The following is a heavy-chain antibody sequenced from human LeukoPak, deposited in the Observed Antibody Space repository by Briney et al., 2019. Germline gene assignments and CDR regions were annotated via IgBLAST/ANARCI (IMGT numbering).Heavy chain of an antibody. CDR1: GYTFTSYY. Sequence: GASVKVSCRASGYTFTSYYMHWVRQAPGQGLEWMGIINPSGGSTSYAQKFQGRVTMARDTSTSTVYMELSSLRSEDTAVYYCAREFEAARTLDYWGQGTLVTVSS. V-gene: IGHV1-46*01. D-gene: IGHD6-6*01. CDR2: INPSGGST. CDR3: AREFEAARTLDY. J-gene: IGHJ4*02.